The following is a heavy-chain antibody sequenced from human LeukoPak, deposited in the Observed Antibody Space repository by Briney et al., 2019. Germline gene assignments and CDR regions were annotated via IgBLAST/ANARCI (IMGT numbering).Heavy chain of an antibody. V-gene: IGHV1-3*01. CDR1: GYAFTNSA. Sequence: ASVKVSCKASGYAFTNSAIQWVRQAPGQGLERMGWIIAGSGQTKSSQEFQGRVTITRDISSTTAFMELSSLTSEVTAMYYCARAPDGYSSSSLGGYWGQGTLVTVTS. CDR2: IIAGSGQT. CDR3: ARAPDGYSSSSLGGY. D-gene: IGHD6-13*01. J-gene: IGHJ4*02.